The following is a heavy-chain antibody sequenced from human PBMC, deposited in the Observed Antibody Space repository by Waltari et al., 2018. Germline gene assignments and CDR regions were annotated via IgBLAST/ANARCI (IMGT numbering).Heavy chain of an antibody. V-gene: IGHV3-64*01. CDR1: GFTFSSYA. Sequence: EVQLVESGGGLVQPGGSLRLSCAASGFTFSSYAMHWVRQAPGKGLEYVSAISSNGGSTYYANSVKGRFTISRDNSKNTLYLQMGSLRAADMAVYYCARDSSYGDYFFDYWGQGTLVTVSS. CDR2: ISSNGGST. CDR3: ARDSSYGDYFFDY. D-gene: IGHD4-17*01. J-gene: IGHJ4*02.